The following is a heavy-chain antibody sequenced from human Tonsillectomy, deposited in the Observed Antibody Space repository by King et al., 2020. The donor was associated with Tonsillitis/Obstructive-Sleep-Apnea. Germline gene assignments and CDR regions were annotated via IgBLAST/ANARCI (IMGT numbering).Heavy chain of an antibody. V-gene: IGHV1-18*01. CDR2: ISAYNGNT. CDR3: AGDRSPSRYCSGGSCYFPPDY. D-gene: IGHD2-15*01. CDR1: GYTFTSYG. Sequence: QLVQSGAEVKKPGASVKVSCKASGYTFTSYGISWVRQAPGQGLEWMGWISAYNGNTNYAQKLQGRVTMTTDTSTSTAYMELRSLRSDDTAVYYCAGDRSPSRYCSGGSCYFPPDYWGQGTLVTVSS. J-gene: IGHJ4*02.